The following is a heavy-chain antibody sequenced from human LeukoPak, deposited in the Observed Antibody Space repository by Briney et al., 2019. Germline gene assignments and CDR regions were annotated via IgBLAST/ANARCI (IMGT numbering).Heavy chain of an antibody. Sequence: GGSLRLSCAASGFTFSSYSMNWVRQAPGKGLEWVSSISTSSSYIYYADSVKGRFTISRDNAKKSLYLEMNSLRVEDTAVYYCARDSLSLTSYDSKFDYWGQGTLVTVSS. CDR3: ARDSLSLTSYDSKFDY. D-gene: IGHD2-2*01. V-gene: IGHV3-21*01. CDR1: GFTFSSYS. CDR2: ISTSSSYI. J-gene: IGHJ4*02.